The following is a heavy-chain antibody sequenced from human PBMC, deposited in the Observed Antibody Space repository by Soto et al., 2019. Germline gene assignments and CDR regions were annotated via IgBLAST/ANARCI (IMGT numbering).Heavy chain of an antibody. CDR1: GYTFTGYY. CDR3: ATGVIAGDAFDI. CDR2: INPNSGGT. D-gene: IGHD3-10*01. J-gene: IGHJ3*02. V-gene: IGHV1-2*02. Sequence: ASVKVSCKASGYTFTGYYMHWVRQAPGQGLEWMGWINPNSGGTNYAQKFRGRVTMTRDTSISTAYMELSRLRSDDTAVYYCATGVIAGDAFDIWGQGTMVTVSS.